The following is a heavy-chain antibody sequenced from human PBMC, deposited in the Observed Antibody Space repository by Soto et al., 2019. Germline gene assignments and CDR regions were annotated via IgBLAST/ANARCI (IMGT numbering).Heavy chain of an antibody. CDR2: ISAYNGNT. J-gene: IGHJ6*02. CDR1: VYTFTSYG. Sequence: GASVKVSCKASVYTFTSYGISWVRQAPGQGIEWMGWISAYNGNTNYAQKLQGRVTMTTDTSTSTAYMELRSLRSDDTAVYYCARPGYSSSWYSDYYYYGMDVWGQGTTVTVSS. V-gene: IGHV1-18*04. D-gene: IGHD6-13*01. CDR3: ARPGYSSSWYSDYYYYGMDV.